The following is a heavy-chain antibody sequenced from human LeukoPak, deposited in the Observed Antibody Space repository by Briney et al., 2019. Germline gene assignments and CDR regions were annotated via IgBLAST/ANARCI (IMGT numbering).Heavy chain of an antibody. CDR3: ARTYISSRSYYYYMDV. V-gene: IGHV1-8*01. D-gene: IGHD6-6*01. Sequence: ASVKVSCKASGYTFTSYDINWVRQATGQGLEWMGWMNPNSGNTGYAQKFQGRVTMTRNTSISTAYMELSSLRSEDTAVYYCARTYISSRSYYYYMDVWGKGTTVTVSS. CDR1: GYTFTSYD. J-gene: IGHJ6*03. CDR2: MNPNSGNT.